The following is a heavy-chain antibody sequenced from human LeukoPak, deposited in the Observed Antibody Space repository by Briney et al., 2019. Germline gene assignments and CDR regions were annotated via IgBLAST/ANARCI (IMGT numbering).Heavy chain of an antibody. CDR2: INAGNGNT. D-gene: IGHD5-18*01. J-gene: IGHJ4*02. V-gene: IGHV1-3*01. Sequence: GASVKVSCKTSGYTFTNYDINWVRQAPGQRLEWMGWINAGNGNTKYSQKFQGRVTITRDTSASTAYMELSSLRSEDTAVYYCARNSQIGGYSYGNWGQGTLVTVSS. CDR3: ARNSQIGGYSYGN. CDR1: GYTFTNYD.